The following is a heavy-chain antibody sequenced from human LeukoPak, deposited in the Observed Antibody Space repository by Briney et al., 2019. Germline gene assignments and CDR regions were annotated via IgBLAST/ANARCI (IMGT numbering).Heavy chain of an antibody. Sequence: GGSLRLSCAASGFTFSSYSMNWVRQAPGKGLEWVSSISSSSSYIYYSDSVKGRFTISRDNAKNSLYLQMNSLRAEDTAVYYCARDLNDFWSGYYYYMNVWGKGTTVTVSS. CDR2: ISSSSSYI. CDR1: GFTFSSYS. J-gene: IGHJ6*03. CDR3: ARDLNDFWSGYYYYMNV. D-gene: IGHD3-3*01. V-gene: IGHV3-21*01.